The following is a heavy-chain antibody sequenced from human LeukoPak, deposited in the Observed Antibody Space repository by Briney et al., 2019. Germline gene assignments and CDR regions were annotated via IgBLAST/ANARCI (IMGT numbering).Heavy chain of an antibody. CDR1: GYTFTSYG. J-gene: IGHJ3*02. V-gene: IGHV1-18*01. CDR2: ISAYNGNT. Sequence: GASVKVSCKASGYTFTSYGISWVRQAPGQGLEWMGWISAYNGNTNYAQKLQGRVTMTTDTSTSTAYTELRSLRSDDTAVYYCARDRRSNTMIVALSAFDIWGQGTMVTVSS. D-gene: IGHD3-22*01. CDR3: ARDRRSNTMIVALSAFDI.